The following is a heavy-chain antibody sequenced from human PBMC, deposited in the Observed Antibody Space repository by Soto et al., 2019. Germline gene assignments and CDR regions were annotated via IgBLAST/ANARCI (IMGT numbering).Heavy chain of an antibody. CDR1: GFIFSDFY. CDR2: ISSSGSTT. D-gene: IGHD3-10*01. Sequence: QMQLVESGGGLVKPGGSLRLSCAASGFIFSDFYMAWIRQAPGKGLEWVAYISSSGSTTYTDSVRGRLTICRDNANDSLFLQMNSLGAEAAAVYYCVRDRDGRWFDPWGQGTLVTVSS. CDR3: VRDRDGRWFDP. V-gene: IGHV3-11*01. J-gene: IGHJ5*02.